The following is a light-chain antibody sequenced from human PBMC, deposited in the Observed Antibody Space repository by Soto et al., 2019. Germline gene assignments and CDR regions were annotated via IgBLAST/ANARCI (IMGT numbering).Light chain of an antibody. J-gene: IGKJ4*01. Sequence: AIRMTQSPSSFSASTGDRVTITFRASQGISSYLAWYQQKPGKAPKLLIYAASTLQSGVPSRFSGSGSGTDFTLTLSCLQSEDFATYYCQQYYSYLLTFGEGTKVDI. CDR1: QGISSY. V-gene: IGKV1-8*01. CDR2: AAS. CDR3: QQYYSYLLT.